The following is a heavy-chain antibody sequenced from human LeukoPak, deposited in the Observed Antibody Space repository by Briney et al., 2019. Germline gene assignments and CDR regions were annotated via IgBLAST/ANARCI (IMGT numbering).Heavy chain of an antibody. D-gene: IGHD3-22*01. Sequence: ASVKFTCKASGGTFGSYAMSWVRLAAGHGLEWLGRIIHIFGTANYAQKFQGRVTITADESTSTAYMELSSLRSEDTAVYYCARALTDSSGYYYFGNRFDPWGQGTLVTVSS. V-gene: IGHV1-69*01. J-gene: IGHJ5*02. CDR3: ARALTDSSGYYYFGNRFDP. CDR1: GGTFGSYA. CDR2: IIHIFGTA.